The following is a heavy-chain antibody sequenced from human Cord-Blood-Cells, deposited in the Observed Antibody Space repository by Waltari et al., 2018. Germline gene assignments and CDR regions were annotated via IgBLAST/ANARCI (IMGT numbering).Heavy chain of an antibody. CDR3: ARIIRRPLLADY. J-gene: IGHJ4*02. CDR2: IFSNDEK. V-gene: IGHV2-26*01. Sequence: QVTLKESGPVLVKPTETLTLTCTVSGFPLSNARMGVSWIRQPPGKALEWLAHIFSNDEKSYSTSLKSRLTISKDTSKSQVVLTMTNMDPVDTATYYCARIIRRPLLADYWGQGTLVTVSS. D-gene: IGHD3-3*02. CDR1: GFPLSNARMG.